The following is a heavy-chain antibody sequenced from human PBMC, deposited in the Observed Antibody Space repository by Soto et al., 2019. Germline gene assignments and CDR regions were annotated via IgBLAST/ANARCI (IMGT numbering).Heavy chain of an antibody. CDR1: GGSISSYY. V-gene: IGHV4-59*08. Sequence: SETLSLTCTVSGGSISSYYWSWIRQPPGKGLEWIGYIYYSGSTNYNPSLKSRVTISVDTSKNQFSLKLSSVPAADTALYYCARLGDGDYVNWYFDLWGRGTLVTVSS. D-gene: IGHD4-17*01. CDR3: ARLGDGDYVNWYFDL. J-gene: IGHJ2*01. CDR2: IYYSGST.